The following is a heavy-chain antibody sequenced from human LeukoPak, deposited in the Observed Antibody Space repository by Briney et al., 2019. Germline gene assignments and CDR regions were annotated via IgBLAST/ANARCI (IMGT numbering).Heavy chain of an antibody. D-gene: IGHD3-22*01. Sequence: PSETLSPTCTVSGGSISSYYWSWIRQPAGKGLEWIGRIYTSGSTNYNPSLKSRVTMSVDTSKNQFSLKLSSVTAADTAVYYCARGDGYYDSSGYYYGYYFDYWGQGTLVTVSS. J-gene: IGHJ4*02. V-gene: IGHV4-4*07. CDR2: IYTSGST. CDR1: GGSISSYY. CDR3: ARGDGYYDSSGYYYGYYFDY.